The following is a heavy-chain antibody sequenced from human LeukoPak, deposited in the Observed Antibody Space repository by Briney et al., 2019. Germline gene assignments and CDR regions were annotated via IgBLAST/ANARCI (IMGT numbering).Heavy chain of an antibody. CDR1: GFTFSSYA. D-gene: IGHD3-10*01. CDR2: ISGSGGST. J-gene: IGHJ4*02. V-gene: IGHV3-23*01. Sequence: GGSLRLSCAASGFTFSSYAMSWVRQAPGKGLEWDSAISGSGGSTYYADSVKGRFTISRDNSKNTLYLQMNSLRAEDTAVYYCAKDPVLLWFGEPSSYFDYWGQGTLVTVSS. CDR3: AKDPVLLWFGEPSSYFDY.